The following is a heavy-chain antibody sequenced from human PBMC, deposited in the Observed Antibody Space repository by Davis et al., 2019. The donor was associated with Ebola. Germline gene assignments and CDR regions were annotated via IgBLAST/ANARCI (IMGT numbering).Heavy chain of an antibody. CDR2: AYYSGYT. V-gene: IGHV4-59*01. J-gene: IGHJ3*01. Sequence: SETLSLTCTVSGGSMTSYYGSWSRQPPGKGLEWIGYAYYSGYTSYNPSLKSRVTISVDTSKNQFSLKLSSVTAADTAVYYCARGSGTAAAGVWGQGTMVTVSP. D-gene: IGHD6-13*01. CDR1: GGSMTSYY. CDR3: ARGSGTAAAGV.